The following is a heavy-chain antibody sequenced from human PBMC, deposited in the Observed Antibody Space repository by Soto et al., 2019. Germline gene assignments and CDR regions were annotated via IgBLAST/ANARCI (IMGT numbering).Heavy chain of an antibody. CDR3: AKDSSRYYDILTGYPDYYFDY. Sequence: GGSLRLSCAASGFTFDDYAMHWVRQAPGKGLEWVSGISWNSGSIGYADSVKGRFTISRDNAKNSLYLQMNSLRAEDTALYYCAKDSSRYYDILTGYPDYYFDYWGQGTLVTVSS. CDR1: GFTFDDYA. J-gene: IGHJ4*02. CDR2: ISWNSGSI. D-gene: IGHD3-9*01. V-gene: IGHV3-9*01.